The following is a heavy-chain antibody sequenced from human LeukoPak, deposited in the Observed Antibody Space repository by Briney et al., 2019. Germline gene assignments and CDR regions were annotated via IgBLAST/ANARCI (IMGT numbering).Heavy chain of an antibody. Sequence: ASVKVSCKASGYTFTSYYMHWVRQVPGQGLEWMGIINPSGGSTSYAQKFQGRVTMTRDTSTSTVYMELSSLRSEDTAVYYCARGPPLYYYDSSGYYKPSFDYWGQGTLVTVSS. CDR2: INPSGGST. CDR1: GYTFTSYY. V-gene: IGHV1-46*01. D-gene: IGHD3-22*01. J-gene: IGHJ4*02. CDR3: ARGPPLYYYDSSGYYKPSFDY.